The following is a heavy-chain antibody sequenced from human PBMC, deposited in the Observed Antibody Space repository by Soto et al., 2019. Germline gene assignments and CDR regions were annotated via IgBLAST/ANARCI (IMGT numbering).Heavy chain of an antibody. Sequence: SETLSLTCAVSGGSISSGGYSWSWIRQPPGKGLEWIGYIYHSGSTYYNPSLKSRVTISVDRSKNQFSLKLSSVTAADTAVYYCARVGGRAARLFYFDYWGQGTLVTVSS. V-gene: IGHV4-30-2*01. CDR2: IYHSGST. CDR1: GGSISSGGYS. CDR3: ARVGGRAARLFYFDY. J-gene: IGHJ4*02. D-gene: IGHD6-6*01.